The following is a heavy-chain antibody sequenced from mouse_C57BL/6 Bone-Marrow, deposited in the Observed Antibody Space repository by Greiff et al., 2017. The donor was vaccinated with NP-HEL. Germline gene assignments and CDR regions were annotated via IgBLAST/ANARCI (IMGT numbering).Heavy chain of an antibody. J-gene: IGHJ3*01. D-gene: IGHD2-4*01. Sequence: QVQLQQSGAELVRPGTSVKVSCKASGYAFTNYLIEWVKQRPGQGLEWIGVINPGSGGTNYNEKFKGKATLTADKSSSTAYMQLSSLTSADSAVYFCARGGIYYDYAWFAYWGQGTLVTVSA. V-gene: IGHV1-54*01. CDR2: INPGSGGT. CDR3: ARGGIYYDYAWFAY. CDR1: GYAFTNYL.